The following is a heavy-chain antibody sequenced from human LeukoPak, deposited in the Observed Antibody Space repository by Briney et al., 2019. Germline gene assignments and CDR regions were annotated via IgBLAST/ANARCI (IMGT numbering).Heavy chain of an antibody. CDR3: AREKLRWFGESYYYYGMDV. D-gene: IGHD3-10*01. CDR2: ISSSGSTI. J-gene: IGHJ6*02. CDR1: GFTFSDYY. Sequence: GGPLRLSCAGSGFTFSDYYTSWIRQAPGKGLEWVSYISSSGSTIYYADSVKGRFTISRDNAKNSLYLQMNSLRAEDTAVYYCAREKLRWFGESYYYYGMDVWGQGTTVTVSS. V-gene: IGHV3-11*01.